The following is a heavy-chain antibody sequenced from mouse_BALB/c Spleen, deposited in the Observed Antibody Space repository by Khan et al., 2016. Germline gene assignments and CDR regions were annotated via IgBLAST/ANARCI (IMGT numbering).Heavy chain of an antibody. CDR2: IYPGDGDT. J-gene: IGHJ4*01. CDR1: GYTFTSYW. D-gene: IGHD1-1*02. V-gene: IGHV1-87*01. CDR3: AKGGRAMDY. Sequence: QVQLQQSGAELARPGASVKLSCKASGYTFTSYWMQWVKQRPGQGLEWIGAIYPGDGDTRYTQKFKGKATLTADTSSNTAYMQLSSLASEDSAVYYCAKGGRAMDYWGQGTSVTVSS.